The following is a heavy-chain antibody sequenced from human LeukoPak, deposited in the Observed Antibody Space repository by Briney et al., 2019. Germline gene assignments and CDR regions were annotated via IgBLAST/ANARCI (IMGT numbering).Heavy chain of an antibody. V-gene: IGHV5-51*01. CDR3: GRIRGYDFWSRGAFDI. D-gene: IGHD3-3*01. CDR1: GYSFSMYW. J-gene: IGHJ3*02. CDR2: IYPGDSQT. Sequence: GESLKISCQGSGYSFSMYWTGWVRQVPGKGLEWMGIIYPGDSQTAYSPSFQGQVTILADKSINTAYLQWRSLEASDTAMYYCGRIRGYDFWSRGAFDIWGQGTMVTVSS.